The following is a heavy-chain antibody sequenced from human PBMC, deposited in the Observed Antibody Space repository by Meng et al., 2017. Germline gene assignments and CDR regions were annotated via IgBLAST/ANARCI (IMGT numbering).Heavy chain of an antibody. Sequence: QVLVVETGAEVKKPWSSVKVSCKASGGTFSSYTISWVRQAPGQGLEWMGRIIPILGIANYAQKFQGRVTITADKSTSTAYMELSSLRSEDTAVYYCASRAAYYYDSSGYYKNWYFDLWGRGTLVTVSS. CDR2: IIPILGIA. J-gene: IGHJ2*01. D-gene: IGHD3-22*01. CDR3: ASRAAYYYDSSGYYKNWYFDL. V-gene: IGHV1-69*02. CDR1: GGTFSSYT.